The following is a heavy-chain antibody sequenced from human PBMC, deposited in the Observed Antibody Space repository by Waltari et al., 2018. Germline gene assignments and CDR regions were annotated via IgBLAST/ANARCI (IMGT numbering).Heavy chain of an antibody. Sequence: QVMLQESGPGLVKASETLSLTCTVSGDSVISGYYYWSWIRQPPGKGLEWIGYIYYSGTTDYNPSLKRRVTISVDTSKNQFSLKLSSVTAADTAVYYCAREKWGYYYDSSGNYFDRWGQGTLVTVSS. D-gene: IGHD3-22*01. CDR3: AREKWGYYYDSSGNYFDR. V-gene: IGHV4-61*01. J-gene: IGHJ4*02. CDR2: IYYSGTT. CDR1: GDSVISGYYY.